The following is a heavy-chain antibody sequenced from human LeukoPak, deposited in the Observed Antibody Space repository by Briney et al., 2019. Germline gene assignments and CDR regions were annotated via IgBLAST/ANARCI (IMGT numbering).Heavy chain of an antibody. CDR2: IYWDDDK. CDR1: GFSLSTSAVG. CDR3: ARGSVEVVAATGFDY. Sequence: PGPTLVNPPQTLTLTCTFSGFSLSTSAVGVGWICQPPGKALEWLALIYWDDDKRYSPSLSNRLTITKDASKNQVVLTMTNMDPVDSATYYCARGSVEVVAATGFDYWGQGTLVTVSS. D-gene: IGHD2-15*01. V-gene: IGHV2-5*02. J-gene: IGHJ4*02.